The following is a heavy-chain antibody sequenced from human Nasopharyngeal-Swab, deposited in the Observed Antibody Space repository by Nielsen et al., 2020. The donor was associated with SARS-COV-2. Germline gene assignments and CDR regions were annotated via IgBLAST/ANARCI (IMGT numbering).Heavy chain of an antibody. D-gene: IGHD2-15*01. V-gene: IGHV3-21*01. J-gene: IGHJ4*02. CDR2: ISSSSSYI. CDR1: GFTFNNYN. Sequence: GGSLRLSCAASGFTFNNYNFNWVRQAPGKGLERVSSISSSSSYIYYADSVKGRFTISRDNAKNSLYLQMNSLRAEDTAVYYCARVGGGRYCSGGSCPYYFDYWGQGTLVTVSS. CDR3: ARVGGGRYCSGGSCPYYFDY.